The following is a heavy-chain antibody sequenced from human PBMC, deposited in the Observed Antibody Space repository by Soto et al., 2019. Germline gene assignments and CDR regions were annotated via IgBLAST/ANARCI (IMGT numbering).Heavy chain of an antibody. V-gene: IGHV3-23*01. CDR3: AKNQERELPRVIDF. Sequence: GGSLRLSCATSGLTFSNYAMSWVRQAPGGGLEWVSSMSGSSSTTYYADSVRGRFTTSRDRSKNTLYLQMSSLRAEDTALYYCAKNQERELPRVIDFWGQGTLVTVSS. CDR2: MSGSSSTT. J-gene: IGHJ4*02. CDR1: GLTFSNYA. D-gene: IGHD1-7*01.